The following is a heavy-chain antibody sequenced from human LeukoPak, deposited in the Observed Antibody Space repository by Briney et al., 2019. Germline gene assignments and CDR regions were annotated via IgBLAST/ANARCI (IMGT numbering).Heavy chain of an antibody. CDR2: IYSGGST. CDR1: GFTVSSNY. J-gene: IGHJ4*02. Sequence: GGSLRLSCAASGFTVSSNYMSWVRPAPGKGLEWVSVIYSGGSTYYADSVKGRFTIFRDNSKNTVYLQMNSLRAEDTAVYYCARDQSAPRVWGQGTLVTVSS. V-gene: IGHV3-66*01. CDR3: ARDQSAPRV.